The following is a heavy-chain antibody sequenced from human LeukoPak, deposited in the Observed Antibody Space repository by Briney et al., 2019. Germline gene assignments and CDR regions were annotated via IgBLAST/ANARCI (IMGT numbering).Heavy chain of an antibody. CDR2: IYSGGST. D-gene: IGHD3-10*01. J-gene: IGHJ4*02. CDR1: GFTVSSNH. V-gene: IGHV3-66*01. Sequence: GGSLRLSCAASGFTVSSNHMSWVRQAPGKGLEWVSVIYSGGSTYYADSVKGRFTMSRDNSKNTLYLQMNTLRAEDTAVYYCARDSGFGEFNNYWGQGTLVTVSS. CDR3: ARDSGFGEFNNY.